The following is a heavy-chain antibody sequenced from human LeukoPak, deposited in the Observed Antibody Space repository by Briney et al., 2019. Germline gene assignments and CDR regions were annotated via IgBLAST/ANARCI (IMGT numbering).Heavy chain of an antibody. J-gene: IGHJ3*01. CDR1: GFTFRSHG. CDR3: ARKQYSESSWVLGAFDL. Sequence: GGSLRLSCAASGFTFRSHGMHWVRLAPGKGLEWVAFISYGGSNKYYAASVKGRFTISRDNSQNTVYLQMNSLRVEDTALYYCARKQYSESSWVLGAFDLWGQGTMVIVSS. D-gene: IGHD6-6*01. V-gene: IGHV3-30*03. CDR2: ISYGGSNK.